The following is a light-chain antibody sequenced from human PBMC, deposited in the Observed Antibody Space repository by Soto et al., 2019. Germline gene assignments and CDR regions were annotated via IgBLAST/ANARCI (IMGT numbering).Light chain of an antibody. J-gene: IGKJ4*01. CDR3: NQYGSSPLT. Sequence: EIVLTQCPGTLSLYPGERGTVYCGAAQSLSSSSLAWYQQKPGQAPRLLIYGASNRASGVPDRFSGGGSGTDFTLTISGLETEDFAVYSCNQYGSSPLTFGGGTKVDI. CDR2: GAS. V-gene: IGKV3-20*01. CDR1: QSLSSSS.